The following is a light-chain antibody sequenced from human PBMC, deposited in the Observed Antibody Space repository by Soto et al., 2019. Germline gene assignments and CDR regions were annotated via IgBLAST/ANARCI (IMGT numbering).Light chain of an antibody. CDR3: MQATQSYT. J-gene: IGKJ2*01. V-gene: IGKV2-24*01. CDR1: QSLVHIDGNTY. Sequence: DIVLTQTRLSSPVTLGQPASISCRSSQSLVHIDGNTYFNWLQQRPGQPPRLLIYKISNRFPGVPDRFSGSGAGTDFTLIISRVDAEDVGVYYCMQATQSYTFGQGTRLEIK. CDR2: KIS.